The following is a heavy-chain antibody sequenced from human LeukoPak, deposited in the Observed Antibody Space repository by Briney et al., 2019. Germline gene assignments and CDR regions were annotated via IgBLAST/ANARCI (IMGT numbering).Heavy chain of an antibody. CDR3: ARPCNAVETPDAFDI. J-gene: IGHJ3*02. CDR2: IYYSGST. CDR1: GGSISSSSYY. D-gene: IGHD4-23*01. V-gene: IGHV4-39*01. Sequence: SETLSLTCTVSGGSISSSSYYWGWIRQPPGKGLEWIGSIYYSGSTYYNPSLKSRVTISVDTSKNQFSPKLSSVTAADTAVYYCARPCNAVETPDAFDIWGQGTMVTVSS.